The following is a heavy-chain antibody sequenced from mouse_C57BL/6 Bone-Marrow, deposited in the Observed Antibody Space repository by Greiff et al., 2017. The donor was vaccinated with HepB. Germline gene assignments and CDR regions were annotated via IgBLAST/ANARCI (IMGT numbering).Heavy chain of an antibody. Sequence: VQVVESGAELARPGASVKLSCKASGYTFTSYGISWVKQRTGQGLEWIGEIYPRSGNTYYNEKFKGKATLTADKSSSTAYMELRSLTSEDSAVYFCARPTVVVGYYAMDYWGQGTSVTVSS. CDR3: ARPTVVVGYYAMDY. CDR2: IYPRSGNT. CDR1: GYTFTSYG. V-gene: IGHV1-81*01. D-gene: IGHD1-1*01. J-gene: IGHJ4*01.